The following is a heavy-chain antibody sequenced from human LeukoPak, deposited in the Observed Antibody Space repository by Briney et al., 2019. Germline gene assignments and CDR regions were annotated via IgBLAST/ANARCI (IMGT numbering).Heavy chain of an antibody. Sequence: PGGSLRLSCAASGFTFTNHWMSWVRQAPGKGLEWVANIKYDGSEKYYVDSVKGRFTISRDNAKSSLYLQMNSLRIEDTAVYYCARDWIPAGPSGGQGTLVTVSS. J-gene: IGHJ4*02. D-gene: IGHD6-13*01. CDR1: GFTFTNHW. V-gene: IGHV3-7*01. CDR3: ARDWIPAGPS. CDR2: IKYDGSEK.